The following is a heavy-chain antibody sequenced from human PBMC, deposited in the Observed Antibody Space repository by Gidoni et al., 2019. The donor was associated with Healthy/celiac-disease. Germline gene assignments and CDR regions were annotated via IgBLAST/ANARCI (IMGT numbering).Heavy chain of an antibody. J-gene: IGHJ4*02. D-gene: IGHD1-1*01. CDR2: ISYDGSNK. V-gene: IGHV3-30*18. CDR1: GFTFSSYG. Sequence: QVQLVESGGGVVQPGRSLRLSCAASGFTFSSYGMHWVRQAPGKGLEWVAVISYDGSNKYYADSVKGRFTISRDNSKNTLYLQMNSLRAEDTAVYYCAKAPWNVSPEVYYFDYWGQGTLVTVSS. CDR3: AKAPWNVSPEVYYFDY.